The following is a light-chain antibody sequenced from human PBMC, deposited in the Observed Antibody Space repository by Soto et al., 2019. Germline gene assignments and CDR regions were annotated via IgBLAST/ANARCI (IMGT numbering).Light chain of an antibody. Sequence: DFQLTQSPSTVSASVGDRVTITCRTSKTTGTWMAWYQQKPGKAPKLLIYDASRLETGIPSKFRGSGVGAEFALTITSLHPDDFATYYCQRYTTYSWTFGQGTKVEVK. CDR3: QRYTTYSWT. CDR2: DAS. J-gene: IGKJ1*01. V-gene: IGKV1-5*01. CDR1: KTTGTW.